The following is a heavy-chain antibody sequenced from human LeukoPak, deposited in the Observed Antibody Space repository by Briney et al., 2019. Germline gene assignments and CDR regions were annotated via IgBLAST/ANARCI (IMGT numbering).Heavy chain of an antibody. CDR2: ISGSGGST. V-gene: IGHV3-23*01. J-gene: IGHJ6*03. D-gene: IGHD5-18*01. CDR3: AKENGYSYGNYYYYYYMDV. CDR1: GFTFSSYA. Sequence: PGGSLRLSCAASGFTFSSYAMSWVRQAPGKGLEWVSAISGSGGSTYYADSVKGRFTISRDNSKNMLYLQMNSLRAEDTAVYYCAKENGYSYGNYYYYYYMDVWGKGTTVTVSS.